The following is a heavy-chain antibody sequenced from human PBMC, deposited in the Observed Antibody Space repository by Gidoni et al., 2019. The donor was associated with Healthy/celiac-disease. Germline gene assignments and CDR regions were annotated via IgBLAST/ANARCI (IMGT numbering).Heavy chain of an antibody. D-gene: IGHD2-2*01. CDR3: ARGKYQALLSYYYMDV. CDR1: GYTFTSYD. J-gene: IGHJ6*03. CDR2: MNPNSGNT. V-gene: IGHV1-8*01. Sequence: QVQLVQPGAEVKKPGASVKVSCKASGYTFTSYDINWVRQATGQGLEWMGWMNPNSGNTGYAQKFQGRVTMTRNTSISTAYMELSSLRSEDTAVYYCARGKYQALLSYYYMDVWGKGTTVTVSS.